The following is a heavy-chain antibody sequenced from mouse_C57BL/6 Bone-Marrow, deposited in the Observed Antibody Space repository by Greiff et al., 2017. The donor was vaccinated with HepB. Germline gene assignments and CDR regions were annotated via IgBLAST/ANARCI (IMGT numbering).Heavy chain of an antibody. J-gene: IGHJ4*01. D-gene: IGHD2-2*01. Sequence: VQLVESGAELARPGASVKLSCKASGYTFTSYGISWVKQRTGQGLEWIGEIYPRSGNTYYNEKFKGKATLTADKSSSTAYMELRSLTSEDSAVYFCARDRYGYEDYYAMDYWGQGTSVTVSS. V-gene: IGHV1-81*01. CDR3: ARDRYGYEDYYAMDY. CDR2: IYPRSGNT. CDR1: GYTFTSYG.